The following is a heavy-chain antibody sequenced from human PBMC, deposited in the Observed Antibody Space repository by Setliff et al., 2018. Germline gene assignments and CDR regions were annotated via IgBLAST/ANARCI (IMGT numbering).Heavy chain of an antibody. V-gene: IGHV4-38-2*01. J-gene: IGHJ5*02. CDR3: ASEGGPEADAFDIWITILGVES. CDR1: GYSIRSGYY. D-gene: IGHD3-10*02. CDR2: IYQSGNT. Sequence: SETLSLTCGVSGYSIRSGYYWGWVRQPPGKGLQWIGKIYQSGNTYYNPSLESRVTISVDTSGNHFSLRLSSVTAADTAVYYCASEGGPEADAFDIWITILGVESWGQGTLVTVSS.